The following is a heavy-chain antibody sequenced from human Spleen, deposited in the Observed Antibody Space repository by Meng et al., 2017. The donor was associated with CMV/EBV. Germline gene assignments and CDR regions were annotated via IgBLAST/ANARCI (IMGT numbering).Heavy chain of an antibody. CDR1: AFPFSTYS. J-gene: IGHJ2*01. Sequence: AFPFSTYSMDWVRQAPGKGLEWVSSISSSGTYMYYSESVRGRFTISRDNAKKSLYLQMNSLRVEDVAVYYCARDPRDLGDRNWYFDLWGRGTLVTVSS. CDR3: ARDPRDLGDRNWYFDL. V-gene: IGHV3-21*01. CDR2: ISSSGTYM. D-gene: IGHD2-21*02.